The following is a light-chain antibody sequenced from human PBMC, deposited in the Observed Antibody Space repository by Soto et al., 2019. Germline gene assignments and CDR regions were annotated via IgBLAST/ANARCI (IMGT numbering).Light chain of an antibody. CDR2: LAS. CDR3: QHFGTPPWT. Sequence: DIVLTQSPGTLSLSPGERATLSCRTSEAILNNYLAWFQQKPGQPPRLLIYLASNRAAGVPDRFSGSGSGTDFTLTISRLEPEDFAVYYCQHFGTPPWTFGQGTKVEI. CDR1: EAILNNY. V-gene: IGKV3-20*01. J-gene: IGKJ1*01.